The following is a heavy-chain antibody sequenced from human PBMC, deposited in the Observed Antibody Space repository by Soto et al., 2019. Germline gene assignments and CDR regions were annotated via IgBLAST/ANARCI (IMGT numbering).Heavy chain of an antibody. J-gene: IGHJ4*02. CDR3: ARLLNIFDFDY. CDR1: GDSFTNYW. V-gene: IGHV5-51*01. CDR2: IYVGDSDT. Sequence: GESLKLSCPVSGDSFTNYWIGWVRQMPGKGLEWMGIIYVGDSDTRYSPSFQGQVTISADKSISTAYLQWSSLKASDTAIYYCARLLNIFDFDYWGQGTLVTVSS.